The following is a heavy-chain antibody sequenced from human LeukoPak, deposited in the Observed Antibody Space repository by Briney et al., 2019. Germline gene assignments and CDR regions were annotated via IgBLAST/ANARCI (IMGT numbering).Heavy chain of an antibody. CDR1: GGSISSSNW. CDR3: ARELRVGATRFDP. CDR2: IYHSGST. D-gene: IGHD1-26*01. Sequence: PSETLSLTCAVSGGSISSSNWWSWVRQPPGKGLEWIGEIYHSGSTNYNPSLKSRVTISVDKSKNQFSLKLSSVTAADTAVYYCARELRVGATRFDPWGQGTLVTVSS. V-gene: IGHV4-4*02. J-gene: IGHJ5*02.